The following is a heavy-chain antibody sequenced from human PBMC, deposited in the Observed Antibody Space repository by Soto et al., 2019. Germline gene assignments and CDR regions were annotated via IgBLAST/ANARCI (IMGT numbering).Heavy chain of an antibody. CDR1: GFTFSSYA. V-gene: IGHV3-23*01. CDR3: TKDLWPYLPAGGEFDS. D-gene: IGHD3-16*01. Sequence: EVQLLESGGGLVQPGGSLRLSCAASGFTFSSYAMSWVRQAPGKGLEWVSAISGSAGSTYYADSVKCRFTISRDNSKITLYLQMNSLRAEDTAVFYCTKDLWPYLPAGGEFDSWGQGTLVTVSS. CDR2: ISGSAGST. J-gene: IGHJ4*02.